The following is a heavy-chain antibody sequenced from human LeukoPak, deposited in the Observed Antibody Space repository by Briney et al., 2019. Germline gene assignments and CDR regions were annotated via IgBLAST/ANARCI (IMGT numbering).Heavy chain of an antibody. V-gene: IGHV1-18*01. CDR3: ARGLGNCPEIPLDY. CDR2: ITTYNGNT. Sequence: ASVKVSCKASGYTFTSYGVSWMRQAPGQGLEWMGWITTYNGNTNYALKFQGRVTMTTDTSTSTAYMELRSLRSDDTAVYYCARGLGNCPEIPLDYWGQGTLVTVSS. CDR1: GYTFTSYG. J-gene: IGHJ4*02. D-gene: IGHD7-27*01.